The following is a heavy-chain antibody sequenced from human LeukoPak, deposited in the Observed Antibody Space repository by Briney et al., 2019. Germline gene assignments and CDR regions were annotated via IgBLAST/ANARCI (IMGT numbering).Heavy chain of an antibody. Sequence: GGSLRPSCAASGFTFSNYWMNWVRQAPGKGLEWVARIKQDGSEKYYVDSVKGRFTISRDNAKNSLYLQMNSLRAEDTAVYYCAREEGIAAAAYFDYWGQGTLVTVSS. D-gene: IGHD6-13*01. V-gene: IGHV3-7*01. J-gene: IGHJ4*02. CDR3: AREEGIAAAAYFDY. CDR1: GFTFSNYW. CDR2: IKQDGSEK.